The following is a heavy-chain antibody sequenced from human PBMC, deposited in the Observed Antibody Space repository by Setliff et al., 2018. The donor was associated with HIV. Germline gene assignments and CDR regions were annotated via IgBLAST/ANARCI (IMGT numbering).Heavy chain of an antibody. CDR3: ARLRGLNLEPFDY. V-gene: IGHV4-39*01. CDR1: GVSFGSSDYY. Sequence: SETLSLTCTVSGVSFGSSDYYRAWIRQPPGKGLEWIGEIDHSGSTNYNPSLKSRVTISVDTSTNKFSLKLSSVTAADTAVYYCARLRGLNLEPFDYWGQGTLGTV. CDR2: IDHSGST. J-gene: IGHJ4*02. D-gene: IGHD1-1*01.